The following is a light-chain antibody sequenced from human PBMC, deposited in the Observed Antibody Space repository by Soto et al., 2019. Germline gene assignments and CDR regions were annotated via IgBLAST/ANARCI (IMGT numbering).Light chain of an antibody. V-gene: IGKV1-5*03. CDR1: QTISTW. J-gene: IGKJ1*01. CDR3: QHYISYPWT. CDR2: KAS. Sequence: DIPMTQSPSTLSASVGDRVTITCRASQTISTWLAWYQQKPGKVPKLLIDKASSLEGGVSSRFSGSGSGTEFTLTISNLQPDDFATYYCQHYISYPWTFGQGTKVEIK.